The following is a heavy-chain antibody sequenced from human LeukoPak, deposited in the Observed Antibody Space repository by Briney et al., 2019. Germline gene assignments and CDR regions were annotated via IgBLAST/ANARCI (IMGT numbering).Heavy chain of an antibody. CDR1: GYTFTSYG. CDR2: ISAYNGNT. D-gene: IGHD4-23*01. V-gene: IGHV1-18*01. CDR3: ARDLPVTYGGNCFDY. Sequence: ASVKVSCKASGYTFTSYGISWVRQAPGQGLEWMGWISAYNGNTNYAQKLQGRVTMTTDTSTSTAYMELRSLRSDDTAVYYCARDLPVTYGGNCFDYWGQGTLVTVSS. J-gene: IGHJ4*02.